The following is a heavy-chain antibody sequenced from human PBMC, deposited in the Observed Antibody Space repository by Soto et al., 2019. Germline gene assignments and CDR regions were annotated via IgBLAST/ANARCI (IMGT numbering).Heavy chain of an antibody. J-gene: IGHJ5*02. CDR3: AKSPGSGSHQEWFDP. Sequence: GGSLRLSCAASGFTFSSYAMSWVRQAPGKGLEWVSAISGSGGSTYYADSVKGRFTISRDNSKNTLYLQMNSLRAEDTAVYYCAKSPGSGSHQEWFDPWGQGTLVTVSS. V-gene: IGHV3-23*01. CDR1: GFTFSSYA. CDR2: ISGSGGST. D-gene: IGHD3-10*01.